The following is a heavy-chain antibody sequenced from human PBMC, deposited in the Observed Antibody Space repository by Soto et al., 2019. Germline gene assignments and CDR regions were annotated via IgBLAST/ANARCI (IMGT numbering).Heavy chain of an antibody. CDR3: AKDHHGSYQLGMDV. CDR1: GFTFSSYG. J-gene: IGHJ6*02. CDR2: ISYDGSNK. D-gene: IGHD2-2*01. Sequence: GGSLRLSCAASGFTFSSYGMHWVRQAPGKGLEWVAVISYDGSNKYYADSVKGRFTISRDNSKNTLYLQMNSLRAEDTAVYYCAKDHHGSYQLGMDVWGQGTTVTVSS. V-gene: IGHV3-30*18.